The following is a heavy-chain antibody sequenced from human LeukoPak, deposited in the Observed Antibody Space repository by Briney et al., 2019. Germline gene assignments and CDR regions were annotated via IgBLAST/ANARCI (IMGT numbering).Heavy chain of an antibody. D-gene: IGHD3-9*01. J-gene: IGHJ5*02. V-gene: IGHV3-21*01. Sequence: GGSLRLSCAAPVFTFSSYSMNWVRQAPGKGLEWVSSISSSSSYIYYADSVQGRFTISRDNAKNSLYLQMNSLRAEDTAVYYCARATIFGWFDPWGQGTLVTVSS. CDR1: VFTFSSYS. CDR2: ISSSSSYI. CDR3: ARATIFGWFDP.